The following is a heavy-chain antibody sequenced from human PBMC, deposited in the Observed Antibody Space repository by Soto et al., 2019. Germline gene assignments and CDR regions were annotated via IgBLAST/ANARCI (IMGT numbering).Heavy chain of an antibody. J-gene: IGHJ4*02. Sequence: ASVKVSSKASGYTFTSYDINWVRQATGQGLEWMGWMNPNSGNTGYAQKFQGRVTMTRNTSISTAYMELSSLRSEDTAVYYCARGRFTRLARGHYYFDYWGQGTLVTVSS. CDR1: GYTFTSYD. CDR3: ARGRFTRLARGHYYFDY. CDR2: MNPNSGNT. D-gene: IGHD6-19*01. V-gene: IGHV1-8*01.